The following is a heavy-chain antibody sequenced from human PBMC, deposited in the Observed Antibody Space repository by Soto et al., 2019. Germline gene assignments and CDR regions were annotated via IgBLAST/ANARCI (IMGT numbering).Heavy chain of an antibody. Sequence: QVQLQESGPGLVKPSQTLSLTCTVSGGSISSGDYYWSWIRQPPGKGLEWVAVTSYNEGAKFYADSVKVGFTISRDNSKNTLYLQMDSLRAEDTAVYYCAREVVTTKWYFDNWGHGIPVTVSS. J-gene: IGHJ4*01. CDR2: SYNEGAK. V-gene: IGHV4-30-4*01. CDR1: GGSISSGDYY. D-gene: IGHD1-1*01. CDR3: AREVVTTKWYFDN.